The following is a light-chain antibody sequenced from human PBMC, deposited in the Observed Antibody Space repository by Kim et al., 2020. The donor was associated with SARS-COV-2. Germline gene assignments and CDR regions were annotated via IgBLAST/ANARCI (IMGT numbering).Light chain of an antibody. CDR3: QQYNSLWT. Sequence: DIQMTQSPSTLSASVGDRVTITCRASQSINNWLAWYQQKPGEAPTLLIYKTSSLESGVPSRFSGSGSGTEFTLTISSLQPDDFATYYCQQYNSLWTFGQGTKVDIK. J-gene: IGKJ1*01. CDR1: QSINNW. CDR2: KTS. V-gene: IGKV1-5*03.